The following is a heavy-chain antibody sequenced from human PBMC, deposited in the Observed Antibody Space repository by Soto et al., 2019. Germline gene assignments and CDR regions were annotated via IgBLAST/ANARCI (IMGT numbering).Heavy chain of an antibody. CDR3: ARERYCSGGSCYSFAFDI. V-gene: IGHV1-69*13. Sequence: ASVKVSCKASGGTFSSYAISWVRQAPGQGLEWMGGIIPIFGTANYAQKFQGRVTITADESTSTAYMELSSLRSEDTAVYYCARERYCSGGSCYSFAFDIWGQGTMVTVSS. D-gene: IGHD2-15*01. J-gene: IGHJ3*02. CDR1: GGTFSSYA. CDR2: IIPIFGTA.